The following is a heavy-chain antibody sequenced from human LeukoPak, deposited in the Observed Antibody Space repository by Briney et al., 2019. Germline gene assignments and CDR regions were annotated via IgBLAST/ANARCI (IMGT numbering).Heavy chain of an antibody. V-gene: IGHV1-69*13. Sequence: GASVKVSCKASGGTFSRYAISWVRQAPGQGLEWMGGYIPMFGTANYAQNFQNRVTITADESTSTFSIEVSSLRPEDTAVYFCAGASSKWELSFWGQGTLVTVSS. CDR1: GGTFSRYA. CDR2: YIPMFGTA. CDR3: AGASSKWELSF. J-gene: IGHJ4*02. D-gene: IGHD1-26*01.